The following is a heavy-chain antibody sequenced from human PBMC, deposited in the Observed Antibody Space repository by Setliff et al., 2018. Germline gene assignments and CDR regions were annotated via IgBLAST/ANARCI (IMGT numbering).Heavy chain of an antibody. J-gene: IGHJ4*02. Sequence: PGGSLRLSCAASGFTVSSNYMTWVRQAPGKGLEWVSLIYSDGSAYYADSVKGRFTISRDNSENTLYLQMNSLRAEDTAVYYCAKGQGQYYDSSGYYGRVLDYWGQGTLVTVSS. CDR2: IYSDGSA. D-gene: IGHD3-22*01. CDR1: GFTVSSNY. V-gene: IGHV3-53*05. CDR3: AKGQGQYYDSSGYYGRVLDY.